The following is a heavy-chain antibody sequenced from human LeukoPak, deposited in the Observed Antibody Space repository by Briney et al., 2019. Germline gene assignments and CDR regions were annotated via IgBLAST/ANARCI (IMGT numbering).Heavy chain of an antibody. V-gene: IGHV3-21*04. J-gene: IGHJ4*02. CDR2: ISSSSSYI. D-gene: IGHD2-2*01. CDR1: GFTFSSYS. CDR3: ARANFLYCSSSTCLFDY. Sequence: GGSLRLSCAASGFTFSSYSMNWVRQAPGKGLEWVSSISSSSSYIYYADSVKGRFTISRDNAKNSLYLQMNSLRAEDTAVYYCARANFLYCSSSTCLFDYWGQGTLVTVSS.